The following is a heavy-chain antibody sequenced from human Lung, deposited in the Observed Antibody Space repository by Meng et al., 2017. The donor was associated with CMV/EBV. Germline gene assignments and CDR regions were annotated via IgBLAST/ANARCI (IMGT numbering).Heavy chain of an antibody. CDR1: RFSFGGLW. CDR2: IKAVGSER. D-gene: IGHD3-16*01. Sequence: GGSXRLSCPPLRFSFGGLWMNWVRQAQGKGLEWVANIKAVGSERYYVDSVKGRFTMSRDNAKNSLDLQRNNLRVEDTVVYFCARGQYDGAWGHGTLVTVSS. CDR3: ARGQYDGA. V-gene: IGHV3-7*04. J-gene: IGHJ4*03.